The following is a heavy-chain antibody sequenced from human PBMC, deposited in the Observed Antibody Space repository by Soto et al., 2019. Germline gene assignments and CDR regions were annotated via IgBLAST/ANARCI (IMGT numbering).Heavy chain of an antibody. V-gene: IGHV6-1*01. D-gene: IGHD6-19*01. CDR1: GDSFSSNTAA. J-gene: IGHJ4*02. Sequence: XQTLSLTFAISGDSFSSNTAAWNWIRSSPSRGLEWLGRTYYRSNWRHDYAVSVKSRITVNPDTSKNHFSLQLNSVTPDDTAVYYCERGVAGTGFDLWGQGTLVTASS. CDR3: ERGVAGTGFDL. CDR2: TYYRSNWRH.